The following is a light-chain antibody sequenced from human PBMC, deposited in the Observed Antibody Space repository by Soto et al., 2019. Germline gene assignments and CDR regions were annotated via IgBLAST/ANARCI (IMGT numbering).Light chain of an antibody. CDR3: QQYYRTPLT. J-gene: IGKJ3*01. CDR1: QRVLYSSNNKNY. V-gene: IGKV4-1*01. Sequence: DIVMTQSPDSLAVSLGERATINCKSSQRVLYSSNNKNYLAWSQQKPGQPPKRLIYWASTRESGVPDRFTGSGSGTDVTLTISSLQAEDVAVYYCQQYYRTPLTFGPGTKVDIK. CDR2: WAS.